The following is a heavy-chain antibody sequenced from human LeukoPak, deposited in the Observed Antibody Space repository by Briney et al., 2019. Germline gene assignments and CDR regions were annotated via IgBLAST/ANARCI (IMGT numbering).Heavy chain of an antibody. D-gene: IGHD3-22*01. CDR2: ISGSGGST. CDR3: AKVEAYYYDSSGPIGLI. V-gene: IGHV3-23*01. J-gene: IGHJ3*02. CDR1: GFTFSSYA. Sequence: GGSLRLSCAASGFTFSSYAMSWVRQAPGKGLEWVSAISGSGGSTYYADSVKGRFTISRDNSKNTLYLQMNSLRAEDTAIYYCAKVEAYYYDSSGPIGLIWGQGTMVTVSS.